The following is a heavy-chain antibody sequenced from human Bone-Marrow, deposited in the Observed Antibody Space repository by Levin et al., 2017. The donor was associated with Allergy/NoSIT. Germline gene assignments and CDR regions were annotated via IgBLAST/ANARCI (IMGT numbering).Heavy chain of an antibody. V-gene: IGHV3-23*01. J-gene: IGHJ4*02. CDR3: AKALGGGGGSYPSN. CDR2: ISGSGGST. D-gene: IGHD3-10*01. CDR1: GFTFSISA. Sequence: LSLTCAASGFTFSISAMSWVRQAPGKGLEWVSGISGSGGSTYYADSVKGRFTISRDNSKNTLYLQMNTLRAEDTAVYYCAKALGGGGGSYPSNWGQGTLVTVSS.